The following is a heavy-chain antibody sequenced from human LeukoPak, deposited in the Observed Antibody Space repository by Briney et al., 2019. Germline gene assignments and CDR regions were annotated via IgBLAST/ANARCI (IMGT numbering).Heavy chain of an antibody. CDR3: ARDNSVGDIAWWFDP. J-gene: IGHJ5*02. Sequence: SVKVPCKASGYTFTGYYMHWVRQAPGQGLEWMGWINPNSGGTNYAQKFQGRVTMTRDMSTTTDYMELSSLRSEDTAVYYCARDNSVGDIAWWFDPWGQGTLVTVSS. V-gene: IGHV1-2*02. D-gene: IGHD3-16*02. CDR1: GYTFTGYY. CDR2: INPNSGGT.